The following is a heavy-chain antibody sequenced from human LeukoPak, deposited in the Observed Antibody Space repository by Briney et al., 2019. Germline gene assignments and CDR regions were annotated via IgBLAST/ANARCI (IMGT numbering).Heavy chain of an antibody. CDR1: GFTFSDHY. CDR3: ARDSTTLTAAGTWGY. Sequence: GGSLRLSCAASGFTFSDHYMSWVRQAPGKGLEWVSYISSSSAYTDYADSVKGRFTISRDNAKNSLYLQMNSLRAEDTAVYYCARDSTTLTAAGTWGYWGQGTLVTVSS. J-gene: IGHJ4*02. D-gene: IGHD6-13*01. CDR2: ISSSSAYT. V-gene: IGHV3-11*05.